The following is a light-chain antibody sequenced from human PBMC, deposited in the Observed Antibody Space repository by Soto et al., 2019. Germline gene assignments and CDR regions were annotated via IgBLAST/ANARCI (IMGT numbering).Light chain of an antibody. J-gene: IGKJ4*01. V-gene: IGKV1-5*03. Sequence: DIQMTQSPSTLYASVGDRATITSRASQSIAASLAWLPQKPGEAPNLLIYKAASLDSGVPSRFSGSGSGTEFTLSISTLQPDDLASDYCQQSSSSPLTFGGGTKVEIK. CDR3: QQSSSSPLT. CDR1: QSIAAS. CDR2: KAA.